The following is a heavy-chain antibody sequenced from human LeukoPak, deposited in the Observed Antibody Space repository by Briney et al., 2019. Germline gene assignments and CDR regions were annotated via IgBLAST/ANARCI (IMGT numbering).Heavy chain of an antibody. V-gene: IGHV3-11*06. CDR1: GFTFSDYY. CDR3: ATAGYCSGGSCSDYYYYGMDV. J-gene: IGHJ6*04. Sequence: GGSLRLSCAASGFTFSDYYMSWIRPAPGKGLEWVSYISSSSSHTNYADSVEGRFTISRDNAKNSLYLQMNSLRAEDTAVYYCATAGYCSGGSCSDYYYYGMDVWGKGTTVTVSS. CDR2: ISSSSSHT. D-gene: IGHD2-15*01.